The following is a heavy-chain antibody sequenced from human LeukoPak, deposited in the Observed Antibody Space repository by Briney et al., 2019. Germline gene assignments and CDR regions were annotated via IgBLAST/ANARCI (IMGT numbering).Heavy chain of an antibody. CDR2: VGIAADT. V-gene: IGHV3-13*01. Sequence: QTGGSLRLSCAASGFTFSDHAMHWVRQAPGKGLEWVSAVGIAADTFYPGSVKGRFTISRENAKNSLYLQMNSLRVEDTAVYYCVRQKESHGNFDYWGQGTLVTVSS. J-gene: IGHJ4*02. CDR1: GFTFSDHA. D-gene: IGHD1-26*01. CDR3: VRQKESHGNFDY.